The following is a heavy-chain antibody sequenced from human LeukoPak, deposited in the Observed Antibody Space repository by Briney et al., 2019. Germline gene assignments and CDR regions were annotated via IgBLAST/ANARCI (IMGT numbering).Heavy chain of an antibody. Sequence: GGSLRLSCAASGFTFSSTAMSWVRQAPGKGPEWVSSLNAGGGATYYADSVKGRFTISRDNSKNTLHLQLNSLRAEDTALYYCAKSCGGTCYYYGMDVWGQGTTVTVSS. CDR3: AKSCGGTCYYYGMDV. CDR1: GFTFSSTA. D-gene: IGHD2-15*01. J-gene: IGHJ6*02. V-gene: IGHV3-23*01. CDR2: LNAGGGAT.